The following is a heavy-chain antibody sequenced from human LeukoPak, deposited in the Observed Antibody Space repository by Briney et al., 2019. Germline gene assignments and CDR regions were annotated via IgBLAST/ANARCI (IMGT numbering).Heavy chain of an antibody. CDR1: GFTFSSYV. V-gene: IGHV3-33*01. D-gene: IGHD2-8*01. Sequence: GRSLRLSCVPSGFTFSSYVMHWVRQAPGRGLEWVAVIWYDGSNRYYADSVEGRFTISRDNSKNTLYLEMNSLGAEDTALYYCARCIGVRGDWYFDLWGRGTLVTVSS. J-gene: IGHJ2*01. CDR3: ARCIGVRGDWYFDL. CDR2: IWYDGSNR.